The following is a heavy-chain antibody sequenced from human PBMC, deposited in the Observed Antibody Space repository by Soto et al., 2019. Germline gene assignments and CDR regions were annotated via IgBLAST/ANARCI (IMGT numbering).Heavy chain of an antibody. CDR3: ATNSHVLTPFDH. Sequence: QVQLQESGPGLVEPSQTLSLTCTVSGGSISSGGYYCNWIRHLPRKDLEWLGYTYSSGTTYSIPFLNSRISMSVDTTKNQSSLQLTSVTAADTAVYYCATNSHVLTPFDHWGQGTLVTVST. CDR2: TYSSGTT. D-gene: IGHD3-9*01. CDR1: GGSISSGGYY. V-gene: IGHV4-31*03. J-gene: IGHJ4*02.